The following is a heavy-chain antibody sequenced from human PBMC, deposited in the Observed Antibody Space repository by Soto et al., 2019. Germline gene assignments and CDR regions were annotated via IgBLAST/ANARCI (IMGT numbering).Heavy chain of an antibody. CDR3: ARQTASIVRQGDFDY. CDR2: IYYSGST. CDR1: GDSITSSRYY. V-gene: IGHV4-39*01. Sequence: QLVLQESGPGVVKPSETLSLTCSVSGDSITSSRYYWGWIRQTPQTGLEWIGSIYYSGSTFYNPSLKRRVTVSVDTSKNQFSLQLTSVSAADTSLYFCARQTASIVRQGDFDYWGQGTLVTVSS. D-gene: IGHD2-2*01. J-gene: IGHJ4*02.